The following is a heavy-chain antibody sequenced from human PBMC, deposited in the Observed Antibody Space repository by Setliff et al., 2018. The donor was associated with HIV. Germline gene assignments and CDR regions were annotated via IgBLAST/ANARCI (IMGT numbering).Heavy chain of an antibody. CDR1: GFTFSNAW. Sequence: GGSLRLSCAASGFTFSNAWMTWVRQAPGKGLEWVGHIKSEAYGGTTDYAAPVEGRFTISRDDSKKTLYLQMNSLKSEDTAVYYCGTDVPYTGGGALYIWGQGTMVTVSS. V-gene: IGHV3-15*01. CDR3: GTDVPYTGGGALYI. D-gene: IGHD2-2*02. J-gene: IGHJ3*02. CDR2: IKSEAYGGTT.